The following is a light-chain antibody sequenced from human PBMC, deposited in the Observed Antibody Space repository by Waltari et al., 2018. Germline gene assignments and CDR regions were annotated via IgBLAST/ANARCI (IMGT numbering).Light chain of an antibody. CDR1: QGIDRY. CDR2: AAS. CDR3: QQSYSTPIT. J-gene: IGKJ5*01. V-gene: IGKV1-39*01. Sequence: DIQMTQSPSSLSTSVGDRVTITCRASQGIDRYLNWYQHKPGKAPKLLICAASTLQSGVPSRFIGRGSGTDFTLTIRSLQPEDFATYYCQQSYSTPITFGQGTRLDMK.